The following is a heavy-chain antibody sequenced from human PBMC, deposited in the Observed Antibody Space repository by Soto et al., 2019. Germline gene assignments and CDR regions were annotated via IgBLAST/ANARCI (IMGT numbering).Heavy chain of an antibody. CDR2: IYFSGIT. Sequence: SETLSLTCTVSGGSISGSSYYWGWIRQPPGKGLEWIGNIYFSGITYYNPSLKSRVTISVDASKNQFSLKLTSVTAADTAVYYCASVEVPGTTVYPHWGQGTLVTVSS. CDR1: GGSISGSSYY. J-gene: IGHJ4*02. D-gene: IGHD1-1*01. V-gene: IGHV4-39*01. CDR3: ASVEVPGTTVYPH.